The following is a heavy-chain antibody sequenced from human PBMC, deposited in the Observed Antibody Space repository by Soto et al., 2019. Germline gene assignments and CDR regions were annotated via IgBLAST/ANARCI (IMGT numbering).Heavy chain of an antibody. CDR1: GFTFSSYG. CDR3: AKGYYDYVWGSFGIDY. CDR2: ISYDGSNK. V-gene: IGHV3-30*18. Sequence: QVQLVESGGGVVQPGRSLRLSCAASGFTFSSYGMHWVRQAPGKGLEWVAVISYDGSNKYYADSVKGRFTISRDNSKNTLYLQMNSLRAEDTAVYYCAKGYYDYVWGSFGIDYWGQGTLVTVSS. D-gene: IGHD3-16*01. J-gene: IGHJ4*02.